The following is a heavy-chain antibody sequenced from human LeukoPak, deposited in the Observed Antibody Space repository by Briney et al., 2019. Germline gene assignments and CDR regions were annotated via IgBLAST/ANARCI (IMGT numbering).Heavy chain of an antibody. V-gene: IGHV3-23*01. CDR3: AKATYYYDSSGYYSPYYFDY. J-gene: IGHJ4*02. D-gene: IGHD3-22*01. Sequence: PGGSLRLSCAASGFTFSSYAMSWVRQAPGKGLEWVPAISGSGGSTYYADSVKGRFTISRDNSKNTLYLQMKSLRAEDTAVYYCAKATYYYDSSGYYSPYYFDYWGQGTLVTVSS. CDR1: GFTFSSYA. CDR2: ISGSGGST.